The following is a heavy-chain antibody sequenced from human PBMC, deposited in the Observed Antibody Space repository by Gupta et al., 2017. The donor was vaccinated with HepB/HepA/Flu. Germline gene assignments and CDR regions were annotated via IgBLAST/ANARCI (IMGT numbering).Heavy chain of an antibody. Sequence: EVQLVESGGGLVQPGGSLRLSCAASGFTFSNYWIHWVRQAPGKGLVWVSRINHDSKMTNYADSVRGRFIVSRDNAKSTVYLQMNSLTAEDTAMYYCIRDLREFDFWGQGTLVTVSS. J-gene: IGHJ4*02. CDR1: GFTFSNYW. V-gene: IGHV3-74*01. CDR2: INHDSKMT. CDR3: IRDLREFDF.